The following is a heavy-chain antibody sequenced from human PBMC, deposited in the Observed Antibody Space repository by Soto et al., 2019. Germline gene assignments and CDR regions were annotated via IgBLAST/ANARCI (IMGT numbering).Heavy chain of an antibody. CDR1: GFTFSSYT. D-gene: IGHD1-26*01. V-gene: IGHV3-30-3*01. Sequence: QVQLVESGGGVVQPGRSLRLSCAASGFTFSSYTMHWVRQAPGKGLEWVAVISYDGSNKYNADSVKGRFTISRDNSKNKLYLQMNSLRAEDTAVYYCARGWELPGHFFDYWGQGTLVTVSS. CDR2: ISYDGSNK. CDR3: ARGWELPGHFFDY. J-gene: IGHJ4*02.